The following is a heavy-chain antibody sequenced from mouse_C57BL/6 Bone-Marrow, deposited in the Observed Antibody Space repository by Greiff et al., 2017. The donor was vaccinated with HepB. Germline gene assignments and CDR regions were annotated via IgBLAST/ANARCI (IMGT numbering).Heavy chain of an antibody. CDR1: GYAFTNYL. CDR2: INPGSGGT. CDR3: ASGGEWFAY. J-gene: IGHJ3*01. Sequence: VQLQQSGAELVRPGTSVKVSCKASGYAFTNYLIEWVKQRPGQGLEWIGVINPGSGGTNYNEKFKGKATLTADKSSSTAYMQLSSLTSEDSAVYFCASGGEWFAYWGQGTLVTVSA. V-gene: IGHV1-54*01.